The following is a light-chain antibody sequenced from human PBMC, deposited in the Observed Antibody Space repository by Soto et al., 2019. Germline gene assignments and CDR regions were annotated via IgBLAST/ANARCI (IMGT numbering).Light chain of an antibody. CDR1: QGINNY. J-gene: IGKJ4*01. Sequence: DIQFTQSPSFLSASVGDRVTITCRASQGINNYLSWYQQKPGKAPNRLIYATSTLQSGVPSRFSGSGSGTEFTLTISSLQPEDFAAYYCQQVNSYPLTFGGGTKVDI. CDR3: QQVNSYPLT. CDR2: ATS. V-gene: IGKV1-9*01.